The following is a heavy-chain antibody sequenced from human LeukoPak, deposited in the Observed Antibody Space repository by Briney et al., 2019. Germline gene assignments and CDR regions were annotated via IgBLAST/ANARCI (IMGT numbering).Heavy chain of an antibody. CDR3: ARTHGSGSYPYNWFDP. Sequence: ASVKVSCKASGYTFTSYGISWVRQAPGQGLEWMGWISAYNGNTNYAQKLQGRVTMTTDTSTSTAYMELRSLRSDDTAVYYCARTHGSGSYPYNWFDPWGQGTLVTVSS. CDR2: ISAYNGNT. D-gene: IGHD3-10*01. V-gene: IGHV1-18*01. J-gene: IGHJ5*02. CDR1: GYTFTSYG.